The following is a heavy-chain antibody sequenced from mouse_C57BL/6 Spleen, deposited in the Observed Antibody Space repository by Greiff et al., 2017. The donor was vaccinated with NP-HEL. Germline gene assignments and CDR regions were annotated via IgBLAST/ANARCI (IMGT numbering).Heavy chain of an antibody. V-gene: IGHV1-50*01. CDR1: GYTFTSYW. CDR3: ARGGGSSWNY. D-gene: IGHD1-1*01. CDR2: IDPSDSYT. Sequence: QVQLQQPGAELVKPGASVKLPCKASGYTFTSYWMQWVKQRPGQGLEWIGEIDPSDSYTNYNQKFKGKATLTVDTSSSTAYMQLSSLTSEDSAVYYCARGGGSSWNYWGKGTTLTVSS. J-gene: IGHJ2*01.